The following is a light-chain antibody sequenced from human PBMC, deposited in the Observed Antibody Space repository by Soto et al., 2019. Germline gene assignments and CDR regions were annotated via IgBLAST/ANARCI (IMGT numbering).Light chain of an antibody. CDR2: SAS. CDR3: QQSFSTPT. V-gene: IGKV1-39*01. CDR1: RSISRY. Sequence: DLQMTQSPSSLSASVGDRVNMTCRASRSISRYLSWYQQKPGKAPNLLIYSASNLQSGVPSRFSGSGSGTDFTLTISGLQSEDFATYYCQQSFSTPTFGQGTRLDI. J-gene: IGKJ5*01.